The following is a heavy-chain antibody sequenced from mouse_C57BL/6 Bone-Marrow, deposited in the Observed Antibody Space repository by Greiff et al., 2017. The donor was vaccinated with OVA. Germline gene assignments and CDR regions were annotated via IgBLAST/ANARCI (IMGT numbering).Heavy chain of an antibody. D-gene: IGHD2-4*01. CDR2: IDPSDSYT. Sequence: VQLQQPGAELVRPGTSVKLSCKASGYTFTSYWMHWVKQRPGQGLEWIGVIDPSDSYTNYNQKFKGKATLTVDTSSSTAYMQLSSLTSEDSAVYYCARKKYDFYYFDYWGQGTTLTVSS. CDR1: GYTFTSYW. J-gene: IGHJ2*01. V-gene: IGHV1-59*01. CDR3: ARKKYDFYYFDY.